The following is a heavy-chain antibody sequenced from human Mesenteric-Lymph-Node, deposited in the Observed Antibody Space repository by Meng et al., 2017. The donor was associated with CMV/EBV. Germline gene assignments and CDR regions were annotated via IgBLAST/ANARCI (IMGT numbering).Heavy chain of an antibody. Sequence: SGPTLVKPTQTLTLTCTLSGFSVNTSGDCVSWIRQPPGKALEWLALIDWADDEDYTTSLKSRLTISRDTSKNQVILTVTNMDPADTGTYYCARGTSITGTTYYFDYWGQGTLVTVSS. D-gene: IGHD1-7*01. CDR3: ARGTSITGTTYYFDY. V-gene: IGHV2-70*13. CDR2: IDWADDE. J-gene: IGHJ4*02. CDR1: GFSVNTSGDC.